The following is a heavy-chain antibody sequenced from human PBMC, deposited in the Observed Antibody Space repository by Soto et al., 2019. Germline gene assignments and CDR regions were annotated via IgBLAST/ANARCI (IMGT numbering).Heavy chain of an antibody. Sequence: SETLSLTCAVYGGSFSGYYWSRIRQPPGKGLEWIGEINHSGSTNYNPSLKSRVTISVDTSKNQFSLKLSSVTAADTAVYYCARGRYCSSTSCPTYYYYGMDVWGQGTTVTVSS. D-gene: IGHD2-2*01. CDR2: INHSGST. CDR1: GGSFSGYY. V-gene: IGHV4-34*01. CDR3: ARGRYCSSTSCPTYYYYGMDV. J-gene: IGHJ6*02.